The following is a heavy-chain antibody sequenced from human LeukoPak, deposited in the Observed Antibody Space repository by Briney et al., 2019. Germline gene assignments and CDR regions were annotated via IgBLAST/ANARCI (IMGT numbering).Heavy chain of an antibody. CDR3: ARRRYYDGSGYLE. Sequence: TSETLSLXCSVSGDSVSRSDSYWDWIRQPPGKGLEWIGTIYYSGRTYYSPSLKSRVTMSVDPSNNQFSLNLRSVTAADTALYYCARRRYYDGSGYLEWGQGTLLSVSS. D-gene: IGHD3-22*01. V-gene: IGHV4-39*01. J-gene: IGHJ1*01. CDR2: IYYSGRT. CDR1: GDSVSRSDSY.